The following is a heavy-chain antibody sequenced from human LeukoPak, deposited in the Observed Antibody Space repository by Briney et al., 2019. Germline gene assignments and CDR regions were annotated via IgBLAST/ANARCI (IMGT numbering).Heavy chain of an antibody. CDR3: ARDPGYGDYVGWFDP. CDR2: ISSSGSTI. Sequence: PGGSLRLSCAASGFTFSDYYMSWIRQAPGKGLEWVSYISSSGSTIYYADSVKGRFTISRDNAKNSLYLQMDSLRAEDTAVYYCARDPGYGDYVGWFDPWGQGTLVTVSS. CDR1: GFTFSDYY. V-gene: IGHV3-11*04. D-gene: IGHD4-17*01. J-gene: IGHJ5*02.